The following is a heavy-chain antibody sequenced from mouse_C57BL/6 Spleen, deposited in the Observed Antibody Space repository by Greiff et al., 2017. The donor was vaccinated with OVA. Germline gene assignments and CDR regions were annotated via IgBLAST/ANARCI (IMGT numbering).Heavy chain of an antibody. V-gene: IGHV1-39*01. D-gene: IGHD1-1*01. CDR3: ADYGSSGYFDV. J-gene: IGHJ1*03. Sequence: VHVKQSGPELVKPGASVKISCKASGYSFTDYNMNWVKQSNGKSLEWIGVINPNYGTTSYNQKFKGKATLTVDQSSSTAYMQLNSLTSEDSAVYYCADYGSSGYFDVWGTGTTVTVSS. CDR1: GYSFTDYN. CDR2: INPNYGTT.